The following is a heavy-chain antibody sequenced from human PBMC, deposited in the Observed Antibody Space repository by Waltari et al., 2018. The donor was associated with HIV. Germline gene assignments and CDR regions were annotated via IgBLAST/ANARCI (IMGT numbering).Heavy chain of an antibody. CDR1: GPSFNSYP. V-gene: IGHV1-69*01. CDR3: SRVRYALWFGQVPFDY. J-gene: IGHJ4*02. Sequence: QVQLVQSGAQVKKPGYSVRVSCKASGPSFNSYPVVWVRQARGQGLEWMGGVVPPRGTINIAQKCQGRLTLNADESTGAADMELSGLTGDDTAMYYCSRVRYALWFGQVPFDYWGQGTLVTVSS. CDR2: VVPPRGTI. D-gene: IGHD3-10*01.